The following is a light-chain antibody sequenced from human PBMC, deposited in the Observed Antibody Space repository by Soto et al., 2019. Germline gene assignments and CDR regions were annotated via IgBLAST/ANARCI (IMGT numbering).Light chain of an antibody. CDR2: AAS. Sequence: DIQMTQSPSSLSASVGDRVTITCRASQSISTYLNWYQQKVGKAPKLLIYAASSLQRGVPSRFMGSGSGTDFTLTLSRLQPEDFATYFCQQSCSTPRTLGQETKLEI. CDR3: QQSCSTPRT. CDR1: QSISTY. V-gene: IGKV1-39*01. J-gene: IGKJ2*02.